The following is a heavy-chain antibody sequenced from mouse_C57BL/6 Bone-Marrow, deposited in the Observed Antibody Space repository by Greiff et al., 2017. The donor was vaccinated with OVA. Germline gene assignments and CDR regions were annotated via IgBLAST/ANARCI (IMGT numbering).Heavy chain of an antibody. D-gene: IGHD1-1*02. CDR2: INPGSGGT. J-gene: IGHJ2*01. Sequence: QVQLQQSGAELVRPGTSVKVSCKASGYAFTNYLIEWVKQRPGQGLEWIGVINPGSGGTNYNEKFKGKATLTADKSSSTAYMQLSSLTSEDSAVYFCARGRAYYYGNSFDYWGQGTTLTVSS. CDR1: GYAFTNYL. V-gene: IGHV1-54*01. CDR3: ARGRAYYYGNSFDY.